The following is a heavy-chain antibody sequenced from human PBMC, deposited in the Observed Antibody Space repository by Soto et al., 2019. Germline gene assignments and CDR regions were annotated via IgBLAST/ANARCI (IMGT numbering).Heavy chain of an antibody. V-gene: IGHV3-30*18. J-gene: IGHJ4*02. Sequence: QVQLVESGGGVVQPGRSLRLSCAASGFTFSSYGMHWVRQAPGKGLEWVAVISYDGSNKYYADSVKGRFTISRDNSKNTLYLQMNSLRAEDTAVYYCAKVSMALDYCGQGTLVTVSS. CDR3: AKVSMALDY. D-gene: IGHD3-10*01. CDR2: ISYDGSNK. CDR1: GFTFSSYG.